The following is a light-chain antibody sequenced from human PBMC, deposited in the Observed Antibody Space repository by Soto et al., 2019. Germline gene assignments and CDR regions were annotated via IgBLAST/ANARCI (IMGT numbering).Light chain of an antibody. CDR3: VSYTSSTTYV. CDR2: DVA. CDR1: SSDVGGSNF. J-gene: IGLJ1*01. Sequence: QSVLTQPASVSDSPGQSITISCTGTSSDVGGSNFVSWYQQHPGKPPKLIICDVANRPSGVSNRFSGSKSGSTASLIISRLQTEDEADYYCVSYTSSTTYVFGTGTKVTAL. V-gene: IGLV2-14*03.